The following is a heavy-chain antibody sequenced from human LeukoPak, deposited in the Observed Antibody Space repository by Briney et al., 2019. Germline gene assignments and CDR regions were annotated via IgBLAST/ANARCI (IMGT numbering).Heavy chain of an antibody. CDR1: GGSFSGYY. CDR2: INHSGST. V-gene: IGHV4-34*01. CDR3: ARLRSGAARPGMDV. Sequence: SETLSLTCAVYGGSFSGYYWSWIRQPPGKGLEWIGEINHSGSTNYNPSLKSRVTISVDTSKNQFSLKLSSVTAMDTAVYYGARLRSGAARPGMDVWGKGTTVTVSS. J-gene: IGHJ6*04. D-gene: IGHD6-6*01.